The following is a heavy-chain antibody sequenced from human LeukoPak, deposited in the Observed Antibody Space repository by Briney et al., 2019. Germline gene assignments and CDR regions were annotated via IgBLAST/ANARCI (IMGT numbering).Heavy chain of an antibody. CDR3: ARHPTLVRAYYYYYYMDV. Sequence: SETLSLTCTVSGGSISSSSYYWGWIRQPPGKGLEWIGTIYYSGSTYYNPSLKGRVTISVDTSKNQFSLKLSSVTAADTAVYYCARHPTLVRAYYYYYYMDVWGKGTTVTISS. D-gene: IGHD2-21*01. V-gene: IGHV4-39*01. CDR2: IYYSGST. J-gene: IGHJ6*03. CDR1: GGSISSSSYY.